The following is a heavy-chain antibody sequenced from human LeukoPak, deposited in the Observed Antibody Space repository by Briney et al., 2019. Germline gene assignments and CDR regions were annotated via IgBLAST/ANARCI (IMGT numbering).Heavy chain of an antibody. J-gene: IGHJ3*02. CDR1: GYTFTNYY. D-gene: IGHD7-27*01. V-gene: IGHV1-46*01. CDR2: INPSGGST. CDR3: ASALGPLDAFDI. Sequence: AASVKVSCKASGYTFTNYYMHWVRQAPGQGLEWMGIINPSGGSTSYAQKFQGRVTMTRDTSTSTVYMELSSLRSEDTAVYYCASALGPLDAFDIWGQGTMVTVSS.